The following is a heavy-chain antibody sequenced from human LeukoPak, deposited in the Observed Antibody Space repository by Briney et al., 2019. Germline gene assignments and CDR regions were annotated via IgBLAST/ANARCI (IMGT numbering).Heavy chain of an antibody. Sequence: GGSLRLSCAASGFTFSNAWMSWVRQAPGKGLEWVGRIKSKTDGGTPDYAAPVKGRFTISRDDSKNTLYLQMNSLKTEDTAVYYCTTEPGGVAVTYYFDYWGQGTLVTVSS. CDR3: TTEPGGVAVTYYFDY. CDR2: IKSKTDGGTP. J-gene: IGHJ4*02. V-gene: IGHV3-15*01. D-gene: IGHD6-19*01. CDR1: GFTFSNAW.